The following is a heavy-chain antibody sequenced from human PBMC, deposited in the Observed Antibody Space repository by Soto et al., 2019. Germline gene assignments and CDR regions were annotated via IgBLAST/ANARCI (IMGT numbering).Heavy chain of an antibody. J-gene: IGHJ6*02. CDR2: IYPGDSHT. CDR3: ARHGYCYPRLIYYYYGMDV. V-gene: IGHV5-51*01. D-gene: IGHD2-2*03. CDR1: GYRFTSNW. Sequence: GASLKISCKGSGYRFTSNWIGWVRQMPGKGLEWMVIIYPGDSHTRYSPSFQGQVTISADKSISTAYLQWSSLKASDTAMYYCARHGYCYPRLIYYYYGMDVWGQGTTVTVSS.